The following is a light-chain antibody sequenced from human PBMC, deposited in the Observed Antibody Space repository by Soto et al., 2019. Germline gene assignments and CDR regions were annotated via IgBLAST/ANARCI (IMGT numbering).Light chain of an antibody. V-gene: IGKV1-12*01. J-gene: IGKJ2*01. CDR1: QDVNIW. CDR2: GAS. Sequence: DIQMTQAPSSVAASVGDRVTITCRASQDVNIWLAWYQQRPGKAPKLLIFGASNLHSGAPSRFSGSGIGSDFTLTISGLEPEDFATYYCQQVNTFPYTFGQGPTVEIK. CDR3: QQVNTFPYT.